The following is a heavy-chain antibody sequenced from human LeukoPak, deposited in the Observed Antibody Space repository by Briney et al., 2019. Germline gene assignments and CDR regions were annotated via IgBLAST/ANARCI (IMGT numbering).Heavy chain of an antibody. D-gene: IGHD4-17*01. Sequence: SETLSLTCTVSGGSISSGGYYWSWIRQHPGKGLEWIGYIYYSGSTYYNPSLKSRVTISVDTSKNQFSLKLSSVTAADTAVYYCAREVHYGDSDWFDPWGQGTLVTVSS. CDR1: GGSISSGGYY. V-gene: IGHV4-31*03. J-gene: IGHJ5*02. CDR3: AREVHYGDSDWFDP. CDR2: IYYSGST.